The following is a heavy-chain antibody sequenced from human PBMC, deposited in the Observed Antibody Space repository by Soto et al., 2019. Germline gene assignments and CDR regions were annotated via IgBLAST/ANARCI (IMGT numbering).Heavy chain of an antibody. CDR2: ISRSSSYI. D-gene: IGHD6-13*01. CDR1: GFTFSSYS. J-gene: IGHJ5*02. Sequence: GGSLRLSCAASGFTFSSYSMNWVRQAPGKGLEWVSSISRSSSYIYYADSVKGRFTISRDNAKNSLYLQMNSLRAEDTAVYYCARGSLAAAGRGGWFDPWGQGTLVTVSS. CDR3: ARGSLAAAGRGGWFDP. V-gene: IGHV3-21*01.